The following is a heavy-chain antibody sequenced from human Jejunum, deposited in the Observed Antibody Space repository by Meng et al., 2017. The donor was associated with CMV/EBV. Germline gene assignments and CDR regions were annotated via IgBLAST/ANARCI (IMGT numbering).Heavy chain of an antibody. D-gene: IGHD2-15*01. J-gene: IGHJ5*01. CDR3: ARDSLTATLDS. Sequence: SCKASGYTFNRYAMNWVRQAPGQGLEWMGWINMSTGKPAYAQGFTGRFVFSLDTSVTTAYLQISSLKAEDTAVYYCARDSLTATLDSWGQGTLVTVSS. CDR1: GYTFNRYA. V-gene: IGHV7-4-1*02. CDR2: INMSTGKP.